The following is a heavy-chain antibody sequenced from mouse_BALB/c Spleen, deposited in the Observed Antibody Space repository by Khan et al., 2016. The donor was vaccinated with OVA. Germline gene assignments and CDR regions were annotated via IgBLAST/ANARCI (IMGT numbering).Heavy chain of an antibody. CDR2: ISYSGNT. Sequence: EVKLEESGPGLVKPSQSLSLTCTATGYSITSDYAWNWIRQFPGNKLEWMGFISYSGNTKYNPSLKSRFSITRDTSKNQFFLQLNSVTTEDTATYYCARVYGGDFDYWGQGTSLTVSS. J-gene: IGHJ2*02. D-gene: IGHD1-1*01. CDR1: GYSITSDYA. V-gene: IGHV3-2*02. CDR3: ARVYGGDFDY.